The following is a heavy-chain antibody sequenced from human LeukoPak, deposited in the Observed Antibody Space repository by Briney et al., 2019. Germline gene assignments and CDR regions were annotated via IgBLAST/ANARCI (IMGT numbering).Heavy chain of an antibody. CDR3: ARDLFDY. J-gene: IGHJ4*02. CDR1: GFTFRNYA. CDR2: ISSSSSTI. V-gene: IGHV3-48*01. Sequence: GGSLRLSCAASGFTFRNYAMIWVRQAPGKGLEWVSYISSSSSTIYYADSVKGRFTISRDNAKNSLYLQMNSLRAEDTAVYYCARDLFDYWGQGTLVTVSS.